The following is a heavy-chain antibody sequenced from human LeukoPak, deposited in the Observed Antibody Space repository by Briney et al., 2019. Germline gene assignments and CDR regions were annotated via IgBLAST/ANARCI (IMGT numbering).Heavy chain of an antibody. D-gene: IGHD4-23*01. J-gene: IGHJ4*02. CDR1: GGSFSGYY. Sequence: SETLSLTCAVYGGSFSGYYWSWIRQPPGKGLEWIGEINHSGSTYYSPSLKSRVTISVDTSKNQFSLKLSSVTAADTALYYCARDAGGSSHFDYWGQGTLVTVSS. CDR3: ARDAGGSSHFDY. CDR2: INHSGST. V-gene: IGHV4-34*01.